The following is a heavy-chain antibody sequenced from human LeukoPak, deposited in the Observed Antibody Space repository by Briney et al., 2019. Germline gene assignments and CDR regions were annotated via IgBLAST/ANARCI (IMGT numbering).Heavy chain of an antibody. Sequence: GGSLSLSCAASGFPFSSYAMNWVRQAPGKGLEWVSGISGSGGSTYYADSVKGRFTISRDNSKNTLYLQRNSLRAEDTALYYCSKVGASFYYGMDVWGQGTTVTVSS. V-gene: IGHV3-23*01. CDR1: GFPFSSYA. CDR2: ISGSGGST. D-gene: IGHD1-1*01. J-gene: IGHJ6*02. CDR3: SKVGASFYYGMDV.